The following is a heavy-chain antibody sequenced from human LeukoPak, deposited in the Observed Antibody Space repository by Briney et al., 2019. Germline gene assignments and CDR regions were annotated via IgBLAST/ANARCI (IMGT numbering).Heavy chain of an antibody. CDR3: ARDGNYYGSGSYFPHAAYYYYYMDV. V-gene: IGHV3-21*01. D-gene: IGHD3-10*01. CDR1: GFTFSSYS. Sequence: PGGSLRLSCAASGFTFSSYSMNWVRQAPGKGLEWVSSISSSSSYIYYADSVKGRFTISRDNAKNSLYLQMNSLRAEDTAVYYCARDGNYYGSGSYFPHAAYYYYYMDVWGKGTTVTVSS. CDR2: ISSSSSYI. J-gene: IGHJ6*03.